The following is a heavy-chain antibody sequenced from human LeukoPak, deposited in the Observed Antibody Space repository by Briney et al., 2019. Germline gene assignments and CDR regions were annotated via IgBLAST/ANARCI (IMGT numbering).Heavy chain of an antibody. CDR1: GYTFIGHY. D-gene: IGHD6-19*01. V-gene: IGHV1-2*02. CDR3: AREGWDQRDTAAFDY. Sequence: ASVKVSCKASGYTFIGHYMHWARQAPGQGLEWMGWINPNSGDTNSAQKFQGRLTMASDTSITTVYMELSRLRPDDTAVYYCAREGWDQRDTAAFDYWGQGTLVTVSS. CDR2: INPNSGDT. J-gene: IGHJ4*02.